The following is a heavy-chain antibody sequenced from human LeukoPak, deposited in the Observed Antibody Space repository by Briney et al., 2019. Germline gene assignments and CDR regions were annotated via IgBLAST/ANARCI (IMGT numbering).Heavy chain of an antibody. Sequence: SETLSLTCTVSGGSISSYYWSWLRQPPGKGLEWIGEINHSGSTYYNPSLKSRVTISVDTSKNQFSLKLSSVTAADTAVYYRARSSANYYDSSGYYSPFDYWGQGTLVTVSS. CDR3: ARSSANYYDSSGYYSPFDY. D-gene: IGHD3-22*01. CDR1: GGSISSYY. CDR2: INHSGST. V-gene: IGHV4-34*01. J-gene: IGHJ4*02.